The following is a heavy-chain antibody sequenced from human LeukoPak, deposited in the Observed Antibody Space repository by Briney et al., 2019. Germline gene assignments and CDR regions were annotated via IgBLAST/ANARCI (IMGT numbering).Heavy chain of an antibody. D-gene: IGHD3-22*01. Sequence: GRSLRLSCAASGFTFDDYAMHWVRQAPGKGLEWVSGISWNSGSIGYADSVKGRFTISRDNAKNSLYLQMNGLRAEDTALYYCAKAEREYYYDSSGYYFGYWGQGTLVTVSS. J-gene: IGHJ4*02. CDR2: ISWNSGSI. CDR3: AKAEREYYYDSSGYYFGY. CDR1: GFTFDDYA. V-gene: IGHV3-9*01.